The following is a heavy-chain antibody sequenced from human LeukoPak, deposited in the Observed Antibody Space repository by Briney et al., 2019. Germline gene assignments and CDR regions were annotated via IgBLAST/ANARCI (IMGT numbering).Heavy chain of an antibody. CDR3: ARRIGRAYYYDSSGYGTFDI. Sequence: GGSLRLSCAASGFTFSSYAMSWVRQAPGKGLDWVSTISGGGDTTYYSDSVKGRFTISRDNSKNTLYLQMNSLRAEDTAVYYCARRIGRAYYYDSSGYGTFDIWGQGTMVTVSS. V-gene: IGHV3-23*01. CDR2: ISGGGDTT. J-gene: IGHJ3*02. CDR1: GFTFSSYA. D-gene: IGHD3-22*01.